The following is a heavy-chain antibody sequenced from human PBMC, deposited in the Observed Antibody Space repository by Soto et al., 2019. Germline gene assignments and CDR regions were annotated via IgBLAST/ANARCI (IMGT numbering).Heavy chain of an antibody. CDR3: ARDSGYGSGASVNHYLDY. D-gene: IGHD3-10*01. Sequence: GASVKVSCKASGHHFSKYTVNWVRQAPRQGLEWVGGVIPRFGTTNFAPTLQGRVTITADQSMNTVYMELSSLRAEDTAVYYCARDSGYGSGASVNHYLDYWGHGALVTVSS. V-gene: IGHV1-69*13. J-gene: IGHJ4*01. CDR1: GHHFSKYT. CDR2: VIPRFGTT.